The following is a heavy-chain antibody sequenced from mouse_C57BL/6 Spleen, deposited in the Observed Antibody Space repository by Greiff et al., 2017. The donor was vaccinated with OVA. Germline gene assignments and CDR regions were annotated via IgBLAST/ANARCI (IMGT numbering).Heavy chain of an antibody. D-gene: IGHD1-1*01. CDR1: GYTFTSYW. CDR3: ARRGFITTVVAFDY. CDR2: IDPSDSYT. Sequence: QVQLQQPGAELVKPGASVKLSCKASGYTFTSYWMQWVKQRPGQGLEWIGEIDPSDSYTNYNQKFKGKATLTVDTSSSTAYMQLSSLTSEDSAVYYCARRGFITTVVAFDYWGQGTTLTVSS. J-gene: IGHJ2*01. V-gene: IGHV1-50*01.